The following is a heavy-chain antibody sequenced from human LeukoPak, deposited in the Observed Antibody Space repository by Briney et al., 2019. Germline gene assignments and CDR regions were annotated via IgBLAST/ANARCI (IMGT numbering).Heavy chain of an antibody. D-gene: IGHD6-13*01. J-gene: IGHJ6*02. CDR1: GYTFTSYG. Sequence: GASVKVSCKASGYTFTSYGISWVRQAPGQGLEWMGWISAYNGNTNYAQKLQGRVTMTTDTSTSTAYMEQRSLRSDDTAVYYCAMSSSWYNYYYYYGMDVWGQGTTVTVSS. CDR3: AMSSSWYNYYYYYGMDV. V-gene: IGHV1-18*01. CDR2: ISAYNGNT.